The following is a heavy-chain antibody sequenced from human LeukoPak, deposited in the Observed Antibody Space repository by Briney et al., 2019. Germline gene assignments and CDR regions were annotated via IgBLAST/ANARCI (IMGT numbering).Heavy chain of an antibody. Sequence: SETLSLTCTVSGGSVSNYYWSWIRQSPGKVLEWIGYIYYTETSYNPSLKSRVTISADTSKNQFSLKLYSVTAADTAVYYCATRKLGNDYWGQGTLVTVSS. CDR2: IYYTET. CDR1: GGSVSNYY. J-gene: IGHJ4*02. CDR3: ATRKLGNDY. D-gene: IGHD7-27*01. V-gene: IGHV4-59*02.